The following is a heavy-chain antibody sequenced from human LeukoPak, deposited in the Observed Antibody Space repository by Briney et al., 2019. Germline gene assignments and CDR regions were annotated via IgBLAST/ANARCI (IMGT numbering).Heavy chain of an antibody. CDR2: IYPGDSDT. CDR1: EYSSFTFYW. CDR3: ARPAQWELPYLYAFDI. Sequence: GESLKISCNGSEYSSFTFYWIGWVRQMPGKGLEWMGIIYPGDSDTRYSPSFQGQVTISADKSISTAYLQWSSLKASDTAMYYCARPAQWELPYLYAFDIWGQGTMVTVSS. J-gene: IGHJ3*02. D-gene: IGHD1-26*01. V-gene: IGHV5-51*01.